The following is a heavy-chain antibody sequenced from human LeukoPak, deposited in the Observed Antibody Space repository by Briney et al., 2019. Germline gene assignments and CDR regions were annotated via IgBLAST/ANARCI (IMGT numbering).Heavy chain of an antibody. CDR1: GGTFSSYA. Sequence: SVKVSCKASGGTFSSYAISWVRQAPGQGLEWMGGIIPIFGTANYAQKFQGRVTITADESTSTAYMELSSLRSEDTAVYYCARGPYDFWGGYPLPYYYYYMDVWGKGTTVTVSS. J-gene: IGHJ6*03. CDR3: ARGPYDFWGGYPLPYYYYYMDV. D-gene: IGHD3-3*01. V-gene: IGHV1-69*01. CDR2: IIPIFGTA.